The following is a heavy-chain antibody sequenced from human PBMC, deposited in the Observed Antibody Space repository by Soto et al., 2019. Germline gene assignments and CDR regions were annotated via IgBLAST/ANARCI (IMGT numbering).Heavy chain of an antibody. Sequence: VKVSCKASGYTFTSYYMHWVRQAPGQGLEWMGIINPSGGSTGYAQKFQGRVTMTTDTSTSTAYMELRSLRSDDTAVYYCARDGGITMIDWGQGTLVTVSS. J-gene: IGHJ4*02. V-gene: IGHV1-46*01. CDR2: INPSGGST. CDR3: ARDGGITMID. D-gene: IGHD3-22*01. CDR1: GYTFTSYY.